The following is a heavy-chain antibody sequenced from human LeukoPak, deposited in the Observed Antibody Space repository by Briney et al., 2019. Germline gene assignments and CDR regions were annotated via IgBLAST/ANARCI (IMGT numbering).Heavy chain of an antibody. CDR3: ARDRVGYVWGSYRYTEEKDAFDI. J-gene: IGHJ3*02. CDR1: GFTFSSYS. Sequence: PGGSLRLSCAASGFTFSSYSMNWVRQAPGKGLEWVSYISSSSSTIYYADSVKGRFTISRDNAKNSLYLQMNSLRAEDTAVYYCARDRVGYVWGSYRYTEEKDAFDIWSQGTMVTVSS. CDR2: ISSSSSTI. D-gene: IGHD3-16*02. V-gene: IGHV3-48*01.